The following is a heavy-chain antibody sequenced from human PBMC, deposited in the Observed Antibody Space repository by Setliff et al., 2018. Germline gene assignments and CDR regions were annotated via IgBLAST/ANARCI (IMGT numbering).Heavy chain of an antibody. D-gene: IGHD4-4*01. CDR3: ARDRGVYSDFEY. CDR1: GGSVSSTSHY. CDR2: VYYSGYT. J-gene: IGHJ4*02. V-gene: IGHV4-39*07. Sequence: SSETLSLTCNVSGGSVSSTSHYWGWIRQPPGKGMEWIGSVYYSGYTYYNPSLQSRVTISVDMSKNQFSLKLTSVTAADTAVYYCARDRGVYSDFEYWGQGTLVTVSS.